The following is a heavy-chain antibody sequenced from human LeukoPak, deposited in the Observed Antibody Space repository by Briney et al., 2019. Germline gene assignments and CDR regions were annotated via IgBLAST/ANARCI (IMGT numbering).Heavy chain of an antibody. D-gene: IGHD2-2*01. CDR1: DYSVSSGYY. V-gene: IGHV4-38-2*02. CDR3: ARGDCSSTICYSPMDV. J-gene: IGHJ6*03. Sequence: SETLSLTCTVSDYSVSSGYYWAWIRQPPGRGLEWIGSIYRSGSTNYNPSLKSRVTISVDTSRNQFSLKVNSVTAADTALYYCARGDCSSTICYSPMDVWGKGTTVTVSS. CDR2: IYRSGST.